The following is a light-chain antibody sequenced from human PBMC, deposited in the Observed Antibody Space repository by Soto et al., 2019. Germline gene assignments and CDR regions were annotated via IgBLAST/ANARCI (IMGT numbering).Light chain of an antibody. Sequence: IVMTQSPLSLPVTPGEPASISCRSSQSLLHTNGYSYLDWYLQKPGQSPQLLIYLGSNRASGVPDRFSGSGSGTDFTLKISRVEAEDVGVYYCMQALQAWTFGQATKVEIK. V-gene: IGKV2-28*01. CDR3: MQALQAWT. CDR1: QSLLHTNGYSY. J-gene: IGKJ1*01. CDR2: LGS.